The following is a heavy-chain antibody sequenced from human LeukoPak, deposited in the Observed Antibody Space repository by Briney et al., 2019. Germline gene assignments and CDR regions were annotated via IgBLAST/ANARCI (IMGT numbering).Heavy chain of an antibody. CDR1: AYSISSGYY. J-gene: IGHJ5*02. CDR3: ARGYNWFDP. Sequence: PSETLSLTCTVSAYSISSGYYWGWIRQPPGKGLEWIGSIYYSGSTYYNPSLKSRVTISVDTSKNQFSLKLSSVTAADTAVYYCARGYNWFDPWGQGTLVTVSS. V-gene: IGHV4-38-2*02. CDR2: IYYSGST.